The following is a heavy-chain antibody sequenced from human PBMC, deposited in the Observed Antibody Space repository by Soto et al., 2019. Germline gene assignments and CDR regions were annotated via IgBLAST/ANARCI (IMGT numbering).Heavy chain of an antibody. CDR3: ARGEIRRRTSYGSGSYFWFDP. CDR1: GGSFSGYY. CDR2: INHSGST. J-gene: IGHJ5*02. V-gene: IGHV4-34*01. D-gene: IGHD3-10*01. Sequence: SETLSLTCAVYGGSFSGYYWSWIRQHTGNGLEWIGEINHSGSTNYNPSLKSRVTISVDTSKTQFSLKLSSVTAADTAVYYCARGEIRRRTSYGSGSYFWFDPWGQGTLFTVSS.